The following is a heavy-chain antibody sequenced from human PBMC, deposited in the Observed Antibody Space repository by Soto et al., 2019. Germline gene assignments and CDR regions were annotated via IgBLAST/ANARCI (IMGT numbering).Heavy chain of an antibody. D-gene: IGHD5-18*01. V-gene: IGHV3-23*01. CDR2: VSGSGGST. CDR1: GFTFSSYA. J-gene: IGHJ3*02. Sequence: GGALRLSCAASGFTFSSYAMSWGRQAPGKGLEWVSGVSGSGGSTYCVDSVKGRFTISRDNSKNTLYLQMNSLRAEDTAVYYCAKDFGYNYGYDAFAIWGQGTIVPVSS. CDR3: AKDFGYNYGYDAFAI.